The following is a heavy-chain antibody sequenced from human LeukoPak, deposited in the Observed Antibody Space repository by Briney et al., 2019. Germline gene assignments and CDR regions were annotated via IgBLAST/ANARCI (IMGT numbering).Heavy chain of an antibody. V-gene: IGHV4-59*01. D-gene: IGHD3-10*01. CDR2: IYYSGST. J-gene: IGHJ4*02. CDR3: ARSAVWFGELVPFDY. CDR1: GGSISSYY. Sequence: KPSETLSLTCTVSGGSISSYYWSWIRQPPGKGLEWIGYIYYSGSTNYNPSLKSRVTISADTSKNQFSLKLSSVTAADTAVYYCARSAVWFGELVPFDYWGQGTLVTVSS.